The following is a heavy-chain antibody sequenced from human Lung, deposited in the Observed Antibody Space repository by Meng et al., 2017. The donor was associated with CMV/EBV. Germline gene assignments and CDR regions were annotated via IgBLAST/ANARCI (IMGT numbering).Heavy chain of an antibody. Sequence: SVXVSXKTSGDTFGYFAISWVRQAPGQGLEWMGGIIPLLTVKNYAQNFQGRVTISADKSTATVYLELTGLRPDDTAVYFCARDPTVAAAGSNYFDSWRQGTLVTVSS. D-gene: IGHD6-25*01. V-gene: IGHV1-69*10. CDR2: IIPLLTVK. J-gene: IGHJ4*02. CDR3: ARDPTVAAAGSNYFDS. CDR1: GDTFGYFA.